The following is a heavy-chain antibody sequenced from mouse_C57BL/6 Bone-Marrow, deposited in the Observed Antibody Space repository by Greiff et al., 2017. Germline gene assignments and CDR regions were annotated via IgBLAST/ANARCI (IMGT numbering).Heavy chain of an antibody. V-gene: IGHV1-64*01. J-gene: IGHJ4*01. CDR2: IHPNSGST. Sequence: VQLQQSGAELVKPGASVKLSCKASGYTFTSYWMHWVKQRPGQGLEWIGMIHPNSGSTNYNEKFKSKATLTVDKSSSTAYMQLSSLTSEDSAVYYCARSRGCYYATDYWGQGTSVTVSS. CDR1: GYTFTSYW. CDR3: ARSRGCYYATDY.